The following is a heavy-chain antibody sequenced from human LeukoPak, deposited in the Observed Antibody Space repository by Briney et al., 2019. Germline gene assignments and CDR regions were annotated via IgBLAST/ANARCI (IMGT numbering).Heavy chain of an antibody. CDR1: GFIFSNYA. J-gene: IGHJ4*02. CDR2: ISYDGSNK. D-gene: IGHD5-24*01. CDR3: ARGGRDGYNYFDY. V-gene: IGHV3-30*04. Sequence: PGGSLRLSCAASGFIFSNYAIHWVRQAPGKGLEWVAVISYDGSNKYYADSVKGRFTISRDISKNTLYLQMNSLRAEDTAVYYCARGGRDGYNYFDYWGQGTLVTVSS.